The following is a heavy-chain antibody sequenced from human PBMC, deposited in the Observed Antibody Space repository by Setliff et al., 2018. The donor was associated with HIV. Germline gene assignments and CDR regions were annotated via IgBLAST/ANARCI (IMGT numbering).Heavy chain of an antibody. CDR2: INPYSGGT. V-gene: IGHV1-2*06. J-gene: IGHJ3*02. CDR3: ASKGGSENYPDSDAFDI. D-gene: IGHD3-10*01. Sequence: ASVKVSCKASGYIFTEYYLHWVRQAPGQGLEWMGRINPYSGGTNCAQKFEGRVTMTRGTSASTVYLELRSLRSEDTAVYFCASKGGSENYPDSDAFDIWGQGTLVTVSS. CDR1: GYIFTEYY.